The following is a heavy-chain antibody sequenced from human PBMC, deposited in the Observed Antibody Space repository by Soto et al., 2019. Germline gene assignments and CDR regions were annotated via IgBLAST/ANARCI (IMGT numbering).Heavy chain of an antibody. CDR2: IYHSGRT. J-gene: IGHJ3*02. CDR3: AKGDSTTHGDSFDI. V-gene: IGHV4-59*01. D-gene: IGHD6-13*01. CDR1: GGVISFYN. Sequence: PETLSLTFRFSGGVISFYNWNWIRQSPGKGLEWIGYIYHSGRTNYNPSLKGRVTISVDTSKTQFSLQLNSVTAADTAVYYCAKGDSTTHGDSFDIWGQGTMVTVSS.